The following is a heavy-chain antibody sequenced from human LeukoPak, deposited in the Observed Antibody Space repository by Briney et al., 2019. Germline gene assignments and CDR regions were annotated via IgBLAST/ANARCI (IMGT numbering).Heavy chain of an antibody. CDR2: IDGPASNI. Sequence: GGSLRLSCAASGFIFSSFSISWVRQAPGKGLEGVSYIDGPASNIYYADSVKGRFTISRDNDKYSVHLQMSSLRAEDTGVYYCTTYGRNGYRRYFWGQGALVTVSS. V-gene: IGHV3-48*03. D-gene: IGHD5-24*01. CDR3: TTYGRNGYRRYF. J-gene: IGHJ4*02. CDR1: GFIFSSFS.